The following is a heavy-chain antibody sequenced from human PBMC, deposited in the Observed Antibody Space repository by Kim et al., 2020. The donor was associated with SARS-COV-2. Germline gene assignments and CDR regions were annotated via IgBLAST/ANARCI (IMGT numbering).Heavy chain of an antibody. Sequence: QGRVTITADKSTSTAYMELSSLRSEDTAVYYCARDRTESSSWYPSSYFDYWGQGTLVTVSS. J-gene: IGHJ4*02. CDR3: ARDRTESSSWYPSSYFDY. V-gene: IGHV1-69*04. D-gene: IGHD6-13*01.